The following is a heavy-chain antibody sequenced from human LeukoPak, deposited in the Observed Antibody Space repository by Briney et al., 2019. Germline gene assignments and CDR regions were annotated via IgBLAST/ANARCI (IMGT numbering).Heavy chain of an antibody. J-gene: IGHJ6*03. CDR2: IYYSGRT. CDR1: AGSISSGEYY. D-gene: IGHD3-3*01. CDR3: ARYYDFLSYMDV. Sequence: SETLSLTCTVSAGSISSGEYYWSWLRQPPGKGLEWIGYIYYSGRTYYNPSLKSRLAIPVDTSKHQFSLKLNSVTAADTAVYYCARYYDFLSYMDVWGKGTTVTVSS. V-gene: IGHV4-30-4*08.